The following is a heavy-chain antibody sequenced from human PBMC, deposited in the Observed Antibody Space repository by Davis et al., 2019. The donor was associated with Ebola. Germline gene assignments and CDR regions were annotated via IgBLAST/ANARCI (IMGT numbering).Heavy chain of an antibody. CDR2: IYYDGST. D-gene: IGHD3-10*01. J-gene: IGHJ6*02. CDR3: ARHPRNPGVDV. Sequence: PSETLSLTCIVSGGSIRSSTYYWAWIRQPPGKGLEWIGSIYYDGSTYYNPSVRGRVTISGDTSSNQFSLRLRSVTAADTAVYYCARHPRNPGVDVWGQGTTVTVSS. V-gene: IGHV4-39*01. CDR1: GGSIRSSTYY.